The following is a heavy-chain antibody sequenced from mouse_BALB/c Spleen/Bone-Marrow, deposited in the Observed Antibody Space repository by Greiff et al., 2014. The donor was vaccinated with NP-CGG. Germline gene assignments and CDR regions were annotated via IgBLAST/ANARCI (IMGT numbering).Heavy chain of an antibody. CDR3: AIGLLGDY. CDR1: GYTFSSYW. J-gene: IGHJ4*01. Sequence: QVQLQQPGAELVKPGASVKLSCKASGYTFSSYWMHWVKQRPGQGLEWIGEINPRNGRTSYNEKFKSKATLTVDKSSSTAYMQLSSLTSEDSAVYYCAIGLLGDYWGQGTSVTVSS. V-gene: IGHV1S81*02. CDR2: INPRNGRT. D-gene: IGHD2-10*01.